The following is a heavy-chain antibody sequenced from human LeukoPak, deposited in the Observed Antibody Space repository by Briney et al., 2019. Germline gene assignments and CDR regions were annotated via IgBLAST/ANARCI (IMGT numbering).Heavy chain of an antibody. D-gene: IGHD3-10*01. CDR3: TTDGLLWFGETRGDY. CDR1: GFTFSNYA. Sequence: PGRSLGLSCAASGFTFSNYAMHWVRQAPGKGLEWVALISYDGSNKYNADSVKGRFTISRDNSKNTLYLQMNSLKTEDTGVYYCTTDGLLWFGETRGDYWGQGTRVTVSS. J-gene: IGHJ4*02. V-gene: IGHV3-30-3*01. CDR2: ISYDGSNK.